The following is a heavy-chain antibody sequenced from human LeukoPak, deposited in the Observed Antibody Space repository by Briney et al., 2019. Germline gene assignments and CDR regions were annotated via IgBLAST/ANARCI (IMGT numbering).Heavy chain of an antibody. CDR1: GFTFSRYA. J-gene: IGHJ4*02. CDR2: ISDDGTFT. D-gene: IGHD1-14*01. CDR3: ARDPYRDAPDYFDY. Sequence: GGSLRPSCEASGFTFSRYAMTWVRQAPGKGLEWVAVISDDGTFTLYGDSVRGRFTISRDSSKNTLYLQMNSLRPEDTAVYYCARDPYRDAPDYFDYWGQGTLVTVSS. V-gene: IGHV3-30-3*01.